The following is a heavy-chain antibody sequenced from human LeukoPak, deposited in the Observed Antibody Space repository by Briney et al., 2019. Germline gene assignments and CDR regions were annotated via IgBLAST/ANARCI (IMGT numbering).Heavy chain of an antibody. D-gene: IGHD1-1*01. V-gene: IGHV4-38-2*02. CDR3: ARGDRNWNYYDY. J-gene: IGHJ4*02. Sequence: SETLSLTCTVSGYSISSGYHWGWIRQPPGEGLEWIGNIYHSGSTCYNPSFKSRVTISVGTSKNQFSLKLSSVNAADTAVYYCARGDRNWNYYDYCGQRTLVTVSS. CDR1: GYSISSGYH. CDR2: IYHSGST.